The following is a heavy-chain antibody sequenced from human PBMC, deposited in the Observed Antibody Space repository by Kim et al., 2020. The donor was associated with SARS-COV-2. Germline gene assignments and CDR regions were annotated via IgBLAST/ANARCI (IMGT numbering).Heavy chain of an antibody. D-gene: IGHD3-22*01. J-gene: IGHJ4*02. CDR2: IYYSGST. Sequence: SETLSLTCTVSGGSISSYYWSWIRQPPGKGLEWIGYIYYSGSTNYNPSLKSRVTISVDTSKNQFSLKLSSVTAADTAVYYCARLSGDSSGYYGIDYWGQG. CDR1: GGSISSYY. CDR3: ARLSGDSSGYYGIDY. V-gene: IGHV4-59*13.